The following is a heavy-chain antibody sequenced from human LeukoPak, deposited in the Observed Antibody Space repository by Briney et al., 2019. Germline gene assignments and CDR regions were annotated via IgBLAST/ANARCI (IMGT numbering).Heavy chain of an antibody. CDR2: IYTSGST. V-gene: IGHV4-61*02. D-gene: IGHD1-1*01. Sequence: SETLSLTCTVSGGSISSGSYYWSWIRQPAGKGLEWIGRIYTSGSTNYNPSLKSRVTISVDTSKNQFSLKLSSVTAADTAVYYCARGLKKQTSAKTTYKGYYYYYYMDVWGKGTTVTVSS. CDR3: ARGLKKQTSAKTTYKGYYYYYYMDV. CDR1: GGSISSGSYY. J-gene: IGHJ6*03.